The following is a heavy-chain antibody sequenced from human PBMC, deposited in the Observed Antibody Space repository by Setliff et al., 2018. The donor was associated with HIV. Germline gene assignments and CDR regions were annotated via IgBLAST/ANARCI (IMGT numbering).Heavy chain of an antibody. CDR2: LFHTGSS. CDR1: GDSLAGSPYS. CDR3: ARLGDNSDWRSNYFSYYMDV. J-gene: IGHJ6*03. Sequence: SETLSLTCTVSGDSLAGSPYSWGWVRQPPGQGLEWLGNLFHTGSSYFNPSLKSRLTMSVDTSKNQFSLSLISMTAADSAVYYCARLGDNSDWRSNYFSYYMDVWGKGTTVTVSS. D-gene: IGHD3-22*01. V-gene: IGHV4-39*01.